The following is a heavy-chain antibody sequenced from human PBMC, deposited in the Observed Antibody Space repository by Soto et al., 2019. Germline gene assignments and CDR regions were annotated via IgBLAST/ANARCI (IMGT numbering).Heavy chain of an antibody. D-gene: IGHD6-13*01. V-gene: IGHV4-34*01. CDR3: ARAPRYSSRPGVPFDY. CDR2: INHSGST. CDR1: GGSFSGYY. J-gene: IGHJ4*02. Sequence: QVQLQQWGAGLLKPSETLSLTCAVYGGSFSGYYWSWIRQPPGNGLEWIGEINHSGSTNYNPSLKSRVTISVDTYKNQFSVKLSSVTAADTAVYYCARAPRYSSRPGVPFDYWGQGTLVTVSS.